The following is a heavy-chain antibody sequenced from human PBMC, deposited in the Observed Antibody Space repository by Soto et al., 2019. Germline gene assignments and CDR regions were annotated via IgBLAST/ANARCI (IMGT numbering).Heavy chain of an antibody. J-gene: IGHJ6*02. CDR3: ARGGYYDSSGARNYHYYGMDV. Sequence: QAQLVQSGAEVKKPGASVKVSCKASGYSFSSYGITWVRQAPGQGLEWLGWISPYNDDTKYAQRLQGRVTMTTAKSTRTAYMDIRGLRSDDTAIYYCARGGYYDSSGARNYHYYGMDVWGQGTTVTVSS. CDR1: GYSFSSYG. D-gene: IGHD3-22*01. CDR2: ISPYNDDT. V-gene: IGHV1-18*01.